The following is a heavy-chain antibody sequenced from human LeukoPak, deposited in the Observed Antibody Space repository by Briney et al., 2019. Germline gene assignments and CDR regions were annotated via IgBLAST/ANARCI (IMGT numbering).Heavy chain of an antibody. CDR2: IYHSGST. V-gene: IGHV4-38-2*01. CDR1: GYSISSGYY. D-gene: IGHD4-17*01. J-gene: IGHJ6*03. CDR3: ARHDGPHYYYYMDV. Sequence: SETLSLTCAVSGYSISSGYYWGWIRQPPGKGLEWIGSIYHSGSTYYNPSLKSRVTLSVDTSKNQFSLKLSSVTAADTAVYYCARHDGPHYYYYMDVWGKGTTVTVSS.